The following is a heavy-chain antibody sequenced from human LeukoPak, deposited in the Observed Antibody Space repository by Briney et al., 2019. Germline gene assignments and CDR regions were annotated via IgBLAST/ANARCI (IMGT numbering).Heavy chain of an antibody. V-gene: IGHV4-31*03. J-gene: IGHJ3*02. D-gene: IGHD2-8*01. Sequence: SQTLSLTCTVSGGSIRSGGYYWRWICQHPGRGLVWIGYIYYSGISKYNPSLNSRVTISVDTSKNEFSLKLRSVTAADTAVYYCARAHVDDVEMVYAIRAFDIWGQGTLVTVSS. CDR1: GGSIRSGGYY. CDR3: ARAHVDDVEMVYAIRAFDI. CDR2: IYYSGIS.